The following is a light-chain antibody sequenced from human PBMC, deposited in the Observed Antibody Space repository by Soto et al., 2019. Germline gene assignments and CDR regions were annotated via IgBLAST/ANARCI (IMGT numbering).Light chain of an antibody. V-gene: IGKV3-11*01. CDR3: QQRSKMPLT. CDR1: QSVRNY. Sequence: EIVLTQSPATLSLSPGETATLSCRASQSVRNYLAWYQQKPGQAPRLLIYDASNRATDIPARFSGTGSETDFTLTISSLEPEDFAIYYCQQRSKMPLTFGHGTKVDLK. CDR2: DAS. J-gene: IGKJ1*01.